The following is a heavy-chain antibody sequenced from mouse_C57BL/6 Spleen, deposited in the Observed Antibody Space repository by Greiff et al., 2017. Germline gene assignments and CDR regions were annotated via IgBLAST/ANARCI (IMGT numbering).Heavy chain of an antibody. CDR3: ARRKDYDEGYFDY. CDR2: FHPYNDDT. V-gene: IGHV1-47*01. CDR1: GYTFTTYP. J-gene: IGHJ2*01. Sequence: VKLMESGAELVKPGASVKMSCKASGYTFTTYPIEWMKQNHGKSLEWIGNFHPYNDDTKYNEKFKGKATLTVEKSSSTVYLELSRLTSDDSAVYCCARRKDYDEGYFDYWGQGTTRTVSS. D-gene: IGHD2-4*01.